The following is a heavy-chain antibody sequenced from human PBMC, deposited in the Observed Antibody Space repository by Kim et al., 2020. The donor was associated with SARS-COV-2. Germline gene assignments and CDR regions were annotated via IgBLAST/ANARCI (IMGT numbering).Heavy chain of an antibody. CDR2: ISWNSGSI. J-gene: IGHJ4*02. Sequence: GGSLRLSCAASGFTFGDYAMHWVRQAPGKGLEWVSGISWNSGSIGYADSVKGRFTISRDNAKNSLYLQMNSLRAEDTALYYCAKDRKLRFLEWLSFGGYFDYWGQGTLVTVSS. D-gene: IGHD3-3*01. CDR3: AKDRKLRFLEWLSFGGYFDY. V-gene: IGHV3-9*01. CDR1: GFTFGDYA.